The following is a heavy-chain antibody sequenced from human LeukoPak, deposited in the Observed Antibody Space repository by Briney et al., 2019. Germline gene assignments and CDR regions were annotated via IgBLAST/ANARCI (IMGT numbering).Heavy chain of an antibody. CDR3: AKDPKYYYDSSGPDY. J-gene: IGHJ4*02. V-gene: IGHV3-23*01. Sequence: GGSLRLSCAASGFTFDDYAMHWVRQAPGKGLEWVSAISGSGGSTYYADSVKGRFTISRDNSKNTLYLQMNSLRAEDTAVYYCAKDPKYYYDSSGPDYWGQGTLVTVSS. D-gene: IGHD3-22*01. CDR1: GFTFDDYA. CDR2: ISGSGGST.